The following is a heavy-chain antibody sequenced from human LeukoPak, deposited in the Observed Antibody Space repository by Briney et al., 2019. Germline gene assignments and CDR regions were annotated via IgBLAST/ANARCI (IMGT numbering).Heavy chain of an antibody. D-gene: IGHD3-10*02. J-gene: IGHJ4*02. CDR1: GFTFSSYA. Sequence: GGSLRLSCAASGFTFSSYAMSWVRQAPGKGLEWVSAIRAGGSVTYYADSVKGRFAISRDDSKNTLYLQMNSLRDEDSAVYYCATLSYDYYVSGLHINWGQGTLVTVSS. CDR2: IRAGGSVT. CDR3: ATLSYDYYVSGLHIN. V-gene: IGHV3-23*01.